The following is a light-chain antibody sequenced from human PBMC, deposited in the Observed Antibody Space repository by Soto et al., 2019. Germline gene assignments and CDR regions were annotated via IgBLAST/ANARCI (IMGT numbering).Light chain of an antibody. CDR1: QSVSSG. CDR3: LQYNNWPT. V-gene: IGKV3-15*01. J-gene: IGKJ1*01. Sequence: EIVMTQSPATLSVSPGERATLSCRASQSVSSGLAWYQQKPGQAPRLLIYATSSRATGVPARFSGSGAGTEFTLTISSLQSEDVAVYYCLQYNNWPTFGQGTKVEIK. CDR2: ATS.